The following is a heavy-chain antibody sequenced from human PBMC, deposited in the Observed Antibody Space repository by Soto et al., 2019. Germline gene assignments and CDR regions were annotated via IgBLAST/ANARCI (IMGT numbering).Heavy chain of an antibody. CDR1: GFTFSSYW. V-gene: IGHV3-74*01. D-gene: IGHD2-8*01. CDR2: INSDGSST. CDR3: ARDVGVFDTAVEMATIFPNWFDP. J-gene: IGHJ5*02. Sequence: EVQLVESGGGLVQPGGSLRLSCAASGFTFSSYWMHWVRQAPGKGLVWVSRINSDGSSTSYADSVKGRFTISRDNAKNTLYLQMNSLRAEDTAVYYCARDVGVFDTAVEMATIFPNWFDPWGQGTLVTVSS.